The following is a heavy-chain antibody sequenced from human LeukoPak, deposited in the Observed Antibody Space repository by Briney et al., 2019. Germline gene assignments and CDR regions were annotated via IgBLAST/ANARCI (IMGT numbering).Heavy chain of an antibody. Sequence: PSQTLSLTCTVSGGSISSGDYYWSWIRQPPGKGLEWIGYIYYSGSTYYSPSLKSRVTISVDTSKNQFSLKLSSVTAADTAVYYCVGGFYDSSGKVLFDYWGQGTLVTVSS. D-gene: IGHD3-22*01. CDR3: VGGFYDSSGKVLFDY. V-gene: IGHV4-30-4*01. CDR1: GGSISSGDYY. J-gene: IGHJ4*02. CDR2: IYYSGST.